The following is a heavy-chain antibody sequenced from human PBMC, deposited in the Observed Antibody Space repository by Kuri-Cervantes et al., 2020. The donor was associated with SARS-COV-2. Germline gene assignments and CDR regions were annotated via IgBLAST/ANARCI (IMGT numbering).Heavy chain of an antibody. D-gene: IGHD3-3*01. CDR3: ARDYDFWSGYDY. V-gene: IGHV3-7*01. Sequence: LSLTCAASGFTFSNAWMSWVRQAPGKGLEWAANIKQDGSEKYYVDSVKGRFTISRDNAKNSLYLQMNSLRAEDTAVYYCARDYDFWSGYDYWGQGTLVTVSS. CDR2: IKQDGSEK. J-gene: IGHJ4*02. CDR1: GFTFSNAW.